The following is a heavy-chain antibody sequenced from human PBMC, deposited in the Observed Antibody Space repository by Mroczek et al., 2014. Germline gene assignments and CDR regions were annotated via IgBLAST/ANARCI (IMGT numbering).Heavy chain of an antibody. CDR3: ARHGIVVVPAANRPPSYYYYYMDV. J-gene: IGHJ6*03. D-gene: IGHD2-2*01. CDR2: IYPGDSDT. Sequence: SGAEVKKPGESLKISCKGSGYSFTSYWIGWVRQMPGKGLEWMGIIYPGDSDTRYSPSFQGQVTISADKSISTAYLQWSSLKASDTAMYYCARHGIVVVPAANRPPSYYYYYMDVWGKGTTVTVSS. V-gene: IGHV5-51*01. CDR1: GYSFTSYW.